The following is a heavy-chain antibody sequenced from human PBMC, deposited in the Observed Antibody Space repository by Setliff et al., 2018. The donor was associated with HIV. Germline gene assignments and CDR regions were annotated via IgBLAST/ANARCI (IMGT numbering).Heavy chain of an antibody. CDR3: AKGQGPVDY. Sequence: ASVKVSCKTSGYIFTNYYTHWVRQAPGQGPEWMGRISPNSGGAQYAQKFQGRFTLTTDTSISTAYMELSGLRSDDTAVYYCAKGQGPVDYWGQGTLVTVSS. CDR1: GYIFTNYY. V-gene: IGHV1-2*06. J-gene: IGHJ4*02. CDR2: ISPNSGGA.